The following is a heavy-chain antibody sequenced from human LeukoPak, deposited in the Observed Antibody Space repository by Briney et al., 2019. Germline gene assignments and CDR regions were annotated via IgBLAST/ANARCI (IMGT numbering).Heavy chain of an antibody. J-gene: IGHJ3*02. V-gene: IGHV3-48*01. D-gene: IGHD5-18*01. CDR2: ISSSSSTI. CDR3: ARERGYSYPGTQLNDAFDI. Sequence: GGSLRLSCAASGFSFSSYSMNWVRQAPGKGLEWVSYISSSSSTIYYADSVKGRFTISRDNAKNSLYLQMNSLRAEDTAVYYCARERGYSYPGTQLNDAFDIWGQGTMVTVSA. CDR1: GFSFSSYS.